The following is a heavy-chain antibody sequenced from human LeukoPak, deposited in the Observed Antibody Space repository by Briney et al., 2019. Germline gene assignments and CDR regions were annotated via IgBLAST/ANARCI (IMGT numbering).Heavy chain of an antibody. CDR2: ISGSGGKT. CDR3: AKARSVCSGGSCYSGYYYYMDV. J-gene: IGHJ6*03. Sequence: GGSLRLSCVASGFTFSSYAMSWVRQAPGKGLEWVTAISGSGGKTHYADSVKGRFTISRDNSKRTLYLQMNSLKAEDTAVYYCAKARSVCSGGSCYSGYYYYMDVWGKGTTVIVSS. V-gene: IGHV3-23*01. CDR1: GFTFSSYA. D-gene: IGHD2-15*01.